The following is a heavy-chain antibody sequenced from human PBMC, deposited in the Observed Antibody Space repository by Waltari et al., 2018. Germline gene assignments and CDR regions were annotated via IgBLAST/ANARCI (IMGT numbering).Heavy chain of an antibody. V-gene: IGHV3-7*01. J-gene: IGHJ4*02. D-gene: IGHD6-19*01. CDR3: ASEPLSSGWYGY. CDR1: GFTFSGYW. CDR2: IKQDGSEK. Sequence: EVQLVESGGGLVQPGGSLSLSCAASGFTFSGYWMRWVRQAPGKGLEWVANIKQDGSEKYYVDSVKGRFTISRDNAKNSLYLQMNSLRAEDTAVYYCASEPLSSGWYGYWGQGTLVTVSS.